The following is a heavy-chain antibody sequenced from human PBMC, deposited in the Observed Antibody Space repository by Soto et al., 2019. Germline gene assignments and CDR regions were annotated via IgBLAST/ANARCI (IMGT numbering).Heavy chain of an antibody. V-gene: IGHV3-21*01. J-gene: IGHJ6*02. CDR1: GFTFSSYS. CDR3: AREETAWPLAYGLDV. D-gene: IGHD2-21*02. CDR2: IGTRSDV. Sequence: GGSLRLSCAASGFTFSSYSIHWVRQAPGKGLEWVSSIGTRSDVYYADSVKGRFTISRDNAKNSMALQMNSLRAEDTGAYYCAREETAWPLAYGLDVWGQGTTVTVSS.